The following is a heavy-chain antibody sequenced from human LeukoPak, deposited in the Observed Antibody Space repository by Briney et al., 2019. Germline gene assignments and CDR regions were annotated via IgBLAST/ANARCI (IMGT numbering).Heavy chain of an antibody. J-gene: IGHJ4*02. V-gene: IGHV3-23*01. CDR2: FSGSGGIT. CDR3: VRPELPGWSVLFDF. Sequence: GGSLRLSCAASGFTFSNYAMSWVRQAPGKGLEWVSGFSGSGGITYYADSVKGRFTISRDNTKNTLYLQMNSLRAEDTAVYFCVRPELPGWSVLFDFWGQGTLVTVSS. D-gene: IGHD2-15*01. CDR1: GFTFSNYA.